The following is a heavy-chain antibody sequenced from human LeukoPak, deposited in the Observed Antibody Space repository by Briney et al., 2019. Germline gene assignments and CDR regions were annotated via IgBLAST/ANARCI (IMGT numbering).Heavy chain of an antibody. V-gene: IGHV3-33*01. CDR3: ARGLEGITMVRGVIPIGMDV. CDR2: IWYDGSNK. D-gene: IGHD3-10*01. Sequence: GRSLRLSCAASGFTFSSYGMHWVRQAPGRGLEWVAVIWYDGSNKYYADSVKGRFTISRDNSKNTLYLQMNSLRAEDTAVYYCARGLEGITMVRGVIPIGMDVWGKGTTVTVSS. J-gene: IGHJ6*04. CDR1: GFTFSSYG.